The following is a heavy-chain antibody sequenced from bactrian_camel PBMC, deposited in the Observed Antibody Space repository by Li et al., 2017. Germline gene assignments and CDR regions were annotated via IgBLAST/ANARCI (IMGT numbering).Heavy chain of an antibody. CDR1: GFNYRQYC. CDR2: IDRDGSV. Sequence: VQLVESGGGLVQPGGSLKLSCALSGFNYRQYCLGWSRDGPNKGREGVASIDRDGSVAYADSVKGRFTISRNNAKNTLYLQLNSLKTEDTAVYYCATNPGLVGASWYATDVGYWGQGTQVTVS. V-gene: IGHV3S9*01. D-gene: IGHD1*01. J-gene: IGHJ6*01. CDR3: ATNPGLVGASWYATDVGY.